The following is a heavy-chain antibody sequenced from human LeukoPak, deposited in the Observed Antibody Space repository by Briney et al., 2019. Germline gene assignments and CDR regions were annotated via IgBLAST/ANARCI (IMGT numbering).Heavy chain of an antibody. CDR3: ATRYCSSTSCFDGAFDI. CDR1: GYTFTSYD. J-gene: IGHJ3*02. V-gene: IGHV1-8*01. Sequence: GASVKVSCKASGYTFTSYDINWVRQATGQGLEWMGWMNPNSGNTGYAQKFQGRVTMTRNTSISTAYMELSSLRSEDTAVYYCATRYCSSTSCFDGAFDIWGQGTMVTVSS. D-gene: IGHD2-2*01. CDR2: MNPNSGNT.